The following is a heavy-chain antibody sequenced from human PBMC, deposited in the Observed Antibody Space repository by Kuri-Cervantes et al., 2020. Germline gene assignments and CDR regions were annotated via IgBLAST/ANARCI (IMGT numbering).Heavy chain of an antibody. J-gene: IGHJ4*02. CDR2: INPNNDNT. V-gene: IGHV1-18*01. CDR3: ATSPMDRSGYYPDY. Sequence: ASVQVSCKASGYTFSNYAITWVRQAPGQGLEWMGWINPNNDNTNHAQVLQGRVIMTTDTTTNTAYMALRNLRSDDTAVYYCATSPMDRSGYYPDYWGQGTRVTVSS. D-gene: IGHD3-22*01. CDR1: GYTFSNYA.